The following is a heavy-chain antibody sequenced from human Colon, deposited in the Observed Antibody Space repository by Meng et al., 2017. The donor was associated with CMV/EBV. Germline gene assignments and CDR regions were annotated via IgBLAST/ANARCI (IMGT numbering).Heavy chain of an antibody. V-gene: IGHV4-39*07. J-gene: IGHJ4*02. CDR3: ARDLRYKDSSGFHSLFDY. CDR1: GGSMNTTYFY. CDR2: ISYTGRT. D-gene: IGHD3-22*01. Sequence: LRLSCTVSGGSMNTTYFYWGWVRQPPGKGLEWIGSISYTGRTYYNPSLKSRVTISVDTSKNQFSLKLYSVTAADTAMYYCARDLRYKDSSGFHSLFDYWGQGPLVTVSS.